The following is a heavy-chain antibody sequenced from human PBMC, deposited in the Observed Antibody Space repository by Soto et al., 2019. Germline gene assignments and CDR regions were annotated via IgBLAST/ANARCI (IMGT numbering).Heavy chain of an antibody. CDR3: ARVERYCSSTSCYISSDAFDI. J-gene: IGHJ3*02. D-gene: IGHD2-2*02. CDR2: FSHSGST. Sequence: QVQLQQWGAGLLKPSETLSLTCAVYGGSFSGYYWSWIRQPPGKGLEWIGEFSHSGSTNYNPSLNSRVTISVDTSKNQFSLKLSSVTAADTAVYYCARVERYCSSTSCYISSDAFDIWGQGTMVTVSS. V-gene: IGHV4-34*01. CDR1: GGSFSGYY.